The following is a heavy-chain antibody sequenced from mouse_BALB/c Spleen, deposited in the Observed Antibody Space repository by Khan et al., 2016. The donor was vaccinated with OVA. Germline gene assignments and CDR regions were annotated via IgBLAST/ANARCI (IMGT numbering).Heavy chain of an antibody. CDR3: ARGGMGGLFAY. CDR2: INPNNGGT. J-gene: IGHJ3*01. V-gene: IGHV1-18*01. Sequence: VRLQQSGPELVKPGTSVKIPCKASGYTFTDYSMDWVKQSHEKSLEWIGYINPNNGGTIYNQNFKGKATLTVDKSSNTAYLELRRLTSEDTAVYYCARGGMGGLFAYWGQGTLGTVSA. CDR1: GYTFTDYS. D-gene: IGHD3-3*01.